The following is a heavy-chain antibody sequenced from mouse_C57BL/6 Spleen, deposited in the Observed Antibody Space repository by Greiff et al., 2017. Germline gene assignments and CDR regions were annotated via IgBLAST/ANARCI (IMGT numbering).Heavy chain of an antibody. D-gene: IGHD2-2*01. J-gene: IGHJ3*01. Sequence: QVQLQQSGAELMKPGASVKLSCKATGYTFTGYWIEWVKQRPGHGLEWIGEILPGSGSTNYNEKFKGKATFTADTSSNTAYMQISSLTTEDSAIYYCARGDGYDGTWFAYWGQGTLVTVSA. CDR1: GYTFTGYW. CDR2: ILPGSGST. CDR3: ARGDGYDGTWFAY. V-gene: IGHV1-9*01.